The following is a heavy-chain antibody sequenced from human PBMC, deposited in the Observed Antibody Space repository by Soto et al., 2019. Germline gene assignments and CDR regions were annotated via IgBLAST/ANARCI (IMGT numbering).Heavy chain of an antibody. J-gene: IGHJ3*02. D-gene: IGHD5-12*01. V-gene: IGHV1-46*01. Sequence: QVQLVQSGAEVKKPGASVKVSCKASGYTFTMYYIHWVRQAPGQGLEWMGVISPGGGRTTYAQRFKRRVTMTRDTSTSTVYMELGSLTSEDTAVYYCARDKVDATDAFDIWGQGTMVTVSS. CDR3: ARDKVDATDAFDI. CDR2: ISPGGGRT. CDR1: GYTFTMYY.